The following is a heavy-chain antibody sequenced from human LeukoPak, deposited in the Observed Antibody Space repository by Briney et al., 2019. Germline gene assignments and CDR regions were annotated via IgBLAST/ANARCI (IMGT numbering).Heavy chain of an antibody. Sequence: GGSLRLSCAVSGFSVRTTYMSWVRQAPGKGLEWASVLYTGGGTDHADSVKGRFTISRDNSKNTLSLQMNSLRAEDTAIYYCTRSGYRHPYHFDSWGQGTLVTVSS. D-gene: IGHD3-22*01. CDR2: LYTGGGT. CDR3: TRSGYRHPYHFDS. CDR1: GFSVRTTY. J-gene: IGHJ4*02. V-gene: IGHV3-53*01.